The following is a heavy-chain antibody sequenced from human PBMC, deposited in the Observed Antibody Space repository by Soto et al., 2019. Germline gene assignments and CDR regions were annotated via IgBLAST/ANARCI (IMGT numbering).Heavy chain of an antibody. V-gene: IGHV3-21*02. Sequence: EVQVMESGGGLVQPGGSLRLSCAASEFTLSTYTMNWFRQAPGKGLEWVSYVSSSSSYKYYGDSVKGRFTISRDNAKNSRFLQRSNLRVEDTAVYYCARDPGNCAGETCYPPRAFDVWGQGTVVTVSS. CDR2: VSSSSSYK. CDR3: ARDPGNCAGETCYPPRAFDV. CDR1: EFTLSTYT. J-gene: IGHJ3*01. D-gene: IGHD2-8*02.